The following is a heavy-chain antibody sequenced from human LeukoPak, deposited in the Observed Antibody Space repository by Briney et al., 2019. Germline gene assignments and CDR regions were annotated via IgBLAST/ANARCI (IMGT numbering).Heavy chain of an antibody. CDR3: ARSLPYGTTWYGRSDF. Sequence: GGSLRPSCAASGFPFNAYWMTWVRQAPGKGLEWVANIRQDGDTKYYVDSVKGRFTISRDNAMNSLYLQMNSLRAEDTAIYYCARSLPYGTTWYGRSDFWGQGTLVTVSS. D-gene: IGHD6-13*01. J-gene: IGHJ4*02. CDR2: IRQDGDTK. V-gene: IGHV3-7*03. CDR1: GFPFNAYW.